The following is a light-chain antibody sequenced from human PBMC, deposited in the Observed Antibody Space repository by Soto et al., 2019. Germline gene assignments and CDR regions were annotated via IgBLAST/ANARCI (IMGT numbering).Light chain of an antibody. CDR1: SSDVGGYNY. J-gene: IGLJ1*01. V-gene: IGLV2-23*01. Sequence: QSVLTQPASVSGSPGQSITISCTGTSSDVGGYNYVSWYQQHPGKAPKLMIYEGSKRPSGVSNRFSGSKSGNTASLTISGLQADDEADYYCCSFAGSSTYVFGTGTKATVL. CDR3: CSFAGSSTYV. CDR2: EGS.